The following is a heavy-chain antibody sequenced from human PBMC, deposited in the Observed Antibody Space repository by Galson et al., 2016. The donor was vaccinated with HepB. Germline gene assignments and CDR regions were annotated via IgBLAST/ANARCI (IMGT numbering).Heavy chain of an antibody. V-gene: IGHV3-74*01. J-gene: IGHJ4*02. D-gene: IGHD3-10*01. Sequence: SLRLSCAASGFTLSTYWMHWVRQAPGKGLVWVSRINSDGSSTGFADSVKGRFTISRDNAKNTLYLQMNSLRAEDTAVYYCASSVRGSGSPPGGYWGQGTLVTVSS. CDR3: ASSVRGSGSPPGGY. CDR1: GFTLSTYW. CDR2: INSDGSST.